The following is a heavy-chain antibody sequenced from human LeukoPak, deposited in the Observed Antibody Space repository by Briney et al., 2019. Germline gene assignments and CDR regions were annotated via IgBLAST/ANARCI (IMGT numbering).Heavy chain of an antibody. CDR2: INPHSADT. CDR3: ARWDGYSSSPDY. Sequence: ASVKVSCKASGYTFTGYYMHWVRQAPGKGPEWMGWINPHSADTGYAQKFLGRVTMTRDMSISTIYMELTRLRSDDTALYYCARWDGYSSSPDYWGQGTLVTVSS. J-gene: IGHJ4*02. D-gene: IGHD6-13*01. CDR1: GYTFTGYY. V-gene: IGHV1-2*02.